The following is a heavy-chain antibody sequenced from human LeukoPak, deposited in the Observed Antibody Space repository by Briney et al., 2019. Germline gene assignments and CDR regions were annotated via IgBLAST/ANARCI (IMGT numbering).Heavy chain of an antibody. J-gene: IGHJ4*02. CDR3: ARGGLRFFSLPLHY. CDR2: INHSGST. CDR1: GGSFSGYY. D-gene: IGHD3-3*01. Sequence: SETLSLTCAVYGGSFSGYYWSWIRQPPGKGLEWIGEINHSGSTNYNPSLKSRVTISVDTSKNQFSLKLSSVTAADTAVYYCARGGLRFFSLPLHYWGQGTLVTVSS. V-gene: IGHV4-34*01.